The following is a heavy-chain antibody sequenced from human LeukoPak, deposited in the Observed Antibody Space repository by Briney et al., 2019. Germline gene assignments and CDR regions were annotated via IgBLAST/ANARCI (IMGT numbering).Heavy chain of an antibody. CDR3: ARGDGLWDANAFDI. J-gene: IGHJ3*02. V-gene: IGHV1-18*01. Sequence: VASVKVSCKASGYTFTSYGISWVRQAPGQGLEWMGWISAYNGNTNYAQKLQGRVTMTTDTSTSTAYMELRGLRSDDTAVYYCARGDGLWDANAFDIWGQGTMVTVSS. CDR1: GYTFTSYG. D-gene: IGHD5-18*01. CDR2: ISAYNGNT.